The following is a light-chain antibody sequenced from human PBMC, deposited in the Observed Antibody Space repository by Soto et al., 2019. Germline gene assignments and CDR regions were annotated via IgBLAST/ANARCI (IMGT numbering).Light chain of an antibody. CDR1: SSDVGGYNY. Sequence: QSVLTEPASVSWSPGQSITISCTVTSSDVGGYNYVSWYQQHPGKAPKLMIYEVSNRPSGVYNRFSGSKSGNTASLTISGLQAEDEADYYCSSYTSSSTDVFRTVTKVT. CDR3: SSYTSSSTDV. CDR2: EVS. V-gene: IGLV2-14*01. J-gene: IGLJ1*01.